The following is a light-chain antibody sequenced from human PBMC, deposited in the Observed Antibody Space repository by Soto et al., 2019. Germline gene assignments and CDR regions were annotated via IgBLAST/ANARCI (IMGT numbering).Light chain of an antibody. CDR3: QQSYNTTYT. CDR1: QRINTY. CDR2: AAS. J-gene: IGKJ2*01. Sequence: DIQMTQSPSSLSASVGDRVTITCRASQRINTYLKWYQQKPGKAPKVLIYAASSLESGVPSRFSGGGSGTDFTLTISNLQPEDFSTYYCQQSYNTTYTFGQGTKLEIK. V-gene: IGKV1-39*01.